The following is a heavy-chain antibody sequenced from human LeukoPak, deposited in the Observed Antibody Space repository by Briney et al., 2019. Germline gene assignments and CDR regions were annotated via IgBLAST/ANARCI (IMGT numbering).Heavy chain of an antibody. CDR2: IGTAGDT. Sequence: GGSLRLSCAASGFTFSSYDMHWVRQATGKGLEWVSAIGTAGDTYYPGSVKGRFTISRENAKNSLYLQMNSLRAGDTAVYYCARAKGSGSYLGPFDYWGQGTLVTVSS. J-gene: IGHJ4*02. CDR1: GFTFSSYD. D-gene: IGHD3-10*01. CDR3: ARAKGSGSYLGPFDY. V-gene: IGHV3-13*01.